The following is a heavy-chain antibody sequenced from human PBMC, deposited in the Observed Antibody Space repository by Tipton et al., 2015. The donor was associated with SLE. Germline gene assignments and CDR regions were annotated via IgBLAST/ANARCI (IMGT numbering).Heavy chain of an antibody. D-gene: IGHD2-15*01. V-gene: IGHV1-46*01. CDR3: ARECSGGSCTLDYYYYGMVV. Sequence: QSGAEVKKPGASVKVSCKASGYTFTSYYMHWVRQAPGQGLEWMGIINPSGGSTSYAQKFQGRVTMTRDTSTSTVYMELSSLRSEDTAVYHCARECSGGSCTLDYYYYGMVVWGQGTTVTVSS. J-gene: IGHJ6*02. CDR2: INPSGGST. CDR1: GYTFTSYY.